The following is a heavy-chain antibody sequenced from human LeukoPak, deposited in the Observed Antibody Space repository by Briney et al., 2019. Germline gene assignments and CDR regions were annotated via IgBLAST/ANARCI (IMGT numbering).Heavy chain of an antibody. CDR3: AREGSTYYDILTGYFHFDY. J-gene: IGHJ4*02. D-gene: IGHD3-9*01. CDR2: ISYDGSTK. V-gene: IGHV3-30*04. Sequence: PGGSLRLSCAASGFTFSSYAMHWVRRAPGKGLEWVAVISYDGSTKYYADSVKGRFTFSRDNSKNTLFLQMNSLRAEDTAVYYCAREGSTYYDILTGYFHFDYWGQGTLVTVSS. CDR1: GFTFSSYA.